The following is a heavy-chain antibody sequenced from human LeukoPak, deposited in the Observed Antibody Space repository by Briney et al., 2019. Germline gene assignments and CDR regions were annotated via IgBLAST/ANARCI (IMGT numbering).Heavy chain of an antibody. V-gene: IGHV3-23*01. Sequence: PGGSLRLSCAASGFTFKNYVMSWVRQAPGKGLEWVSGISGSGGTTYYADSVKGRFTISRDNSKNTLYVQMNSLRVGDTAVYYCAKGYDFWSGGEGVDYWGQGTLVTVSS. J-gene: IGHJ4*02. D-gene: IGHD3-3*01. CDR1: GFTFKNYV. CDR2: ISGSGGTT. CDR3: AKGYDFWSGGEGVDY.